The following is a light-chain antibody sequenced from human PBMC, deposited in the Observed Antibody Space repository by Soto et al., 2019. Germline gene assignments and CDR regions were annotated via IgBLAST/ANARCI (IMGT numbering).Light chain of an antibody. CDR2: GAS. Sequence: IVWTLWPGTLSLSLGERATLSCGASQSVSSSYLAWYQQKPGQAPRLLIYGASSRATGVPARFSAGGSGTDFTLIISSLEPEDFAVYYCQQRVIWPPTFGGGTKVDIK. J-gene: IGKJ4*01. V-gene: IGKV3D-20*02. CDR3: QQRVIWPPT. CDR1: QSVSSSY.